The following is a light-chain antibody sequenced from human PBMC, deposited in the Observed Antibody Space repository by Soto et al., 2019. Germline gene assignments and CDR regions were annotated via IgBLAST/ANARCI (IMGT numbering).Light chain of an antibody. J-gene: IGLJ2*01. Sequence: SYELTQPPSVSVSPGQTASITCSGDKLGDKYACWYQQKPGHSPVLVIYQNTKRPSGIPERFSGSNSGNTATLTISGTQAMDEADYYCQAWDSSIVFGGGTKLTVL. CDR1: KLGDKY. CDR2: QNT. V-gene: IGLV3-1*01. CDR3: QAWDSSIV.